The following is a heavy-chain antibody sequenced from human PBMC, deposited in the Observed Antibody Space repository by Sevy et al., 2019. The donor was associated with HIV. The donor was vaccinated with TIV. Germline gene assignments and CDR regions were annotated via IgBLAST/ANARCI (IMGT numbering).Heavy chain of an antibody. CDR1: GFTVSSNY. CDR3: AGVNCSGGSCYYYYGMDV. Sequence: GGSLRLSCAASGFTVSSNYMSWVRQAPGKGLEWVSVIYSGGSTYYADSVKGRFTISRDNSKNTLYLQMNSLRAGDTAVYDCAGVNCSGGSCYYYYGMDVWGQGTTVTVSS. D-gene: IGHD2-15*01. CDR2: IYSGGST. V-gene: IGHV3-53*01. J-gene: IGHJ6*02.